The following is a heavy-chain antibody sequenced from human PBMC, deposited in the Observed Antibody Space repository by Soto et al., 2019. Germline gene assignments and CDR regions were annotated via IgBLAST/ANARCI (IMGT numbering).Heavy chain of an antibody. CDR1: GFTFSDYY. CDR2: ISSSGSTI. Sequence: GSLRLSCAASGFTFSDYYMSWIRQAPGKGLEWVSYISSSGSTIYYADSVKGRFTISRDNAKNSLYLQMNSLRAEDTAVYYCESEIHHGDRPTVNGVRVWGHVTTVTVSS. J-gene: IGHJ6*02. D-gene: IGHD5-18*01. V-gene: IGHV3-11*01. CDR3: ESEIHHGDRPTVNGVRV.